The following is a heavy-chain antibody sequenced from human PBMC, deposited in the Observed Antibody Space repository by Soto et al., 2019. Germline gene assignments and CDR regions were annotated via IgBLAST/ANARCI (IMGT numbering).Heavy chain of an antibody. Sequence: GESLKISCKGSGYSFTSYWISWVRQMPGKGLEWMGRIDPSDSYTNYSPSFQGHVTISAGKSISTAYLQWSSLKASDTAMYYCARHQPNWFDPWGQGTLVTVSS. CDR3: ARHQPNWFDP. J-gene: IGHJ5*02. CDR1: GYSFTSYW. V-gene: IGHV5-10-1*01. CDR2: IDPSDSYT.